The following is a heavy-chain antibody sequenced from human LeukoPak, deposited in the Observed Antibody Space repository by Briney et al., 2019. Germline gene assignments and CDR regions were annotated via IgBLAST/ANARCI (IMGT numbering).Heavy chain of an antibody. D-gene: IGHD1-26*01. Sequence: PSETLSLTCTVSGGSISSGSYYWNWIRQPAGKGLEWIGRIYSSGSTNYNPSLKSRVTISVDTSKNQFSLKLSSVTAADTAVYYCARARSGKWGFDYWGQGTLVTVSS. CDR3: ARARSGKWGFDY. V-gene: IGHV4-61*02. CDR2: IYSSGST. J-gene: IGHJ4*02. CDR1: GGSISSGSYY.